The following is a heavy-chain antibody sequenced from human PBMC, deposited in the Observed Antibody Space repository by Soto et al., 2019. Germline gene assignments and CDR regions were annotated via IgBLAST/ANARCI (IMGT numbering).Heavy chain of an antibody. J-gene: IGHJ4*02. CDR2: IYPGDSDT. D-gene: IGHD6-6*01. Sequence: GEPLKNACKGSGESITIYWIAWVRPMPGKGLEWMGMIYPGDSDTRYSPSFQGQVTISADKSITTAYLQWSSLSASDTAMYYCARSYSSSSYFDYWGQGDLVTVSS. CDR1: GESITIYW. V-gene: IGHV5-51*01. CDR3: ARSYSSSSYFDY.